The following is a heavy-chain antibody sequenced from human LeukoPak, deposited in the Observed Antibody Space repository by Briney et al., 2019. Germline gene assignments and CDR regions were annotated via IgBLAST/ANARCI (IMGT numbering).Heavy chain of an antibody. V-gene: IGHV4-39*01. CDR3: ARSDGDYTFDY. D-gene: IGHD4-17*01. CDR1: GGSISSSSYY. CDR2: IYYSGST. J-gene: IGHJ4*02. Sequence: SETLSLTCTVSGGSISSSSYYWGWIRQPPGKGLEWIGSIYYSGSTYYNPSLKSRVTISVDTSKNQFSLKLSSVTAADTAVYYCARSDGDYTFDYWGQGTLVTVSS.